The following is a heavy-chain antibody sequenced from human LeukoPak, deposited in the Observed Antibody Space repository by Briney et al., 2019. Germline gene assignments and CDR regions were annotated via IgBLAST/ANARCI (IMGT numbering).Heavy chain of an antibody. Sequence: KPSETLSLTCAVYGGSFSGYYWSWIRQPPGKGLEWIGEINHSGSTNYNPSLKSRVTISVDTSKNQFSLELSSVTAADTAVYYCARGPRGSAIAVSTFSNFDYWGQGTLVTVSS. J-gene: IGHJ4*02. V-gene: IGHV4-34*01. CDR3: ARGPRGSAIAVSTFSNFDY. CDR2: INHSGST. D-gene: IGHD2-15*01. CDR1: GGSFSGYY.